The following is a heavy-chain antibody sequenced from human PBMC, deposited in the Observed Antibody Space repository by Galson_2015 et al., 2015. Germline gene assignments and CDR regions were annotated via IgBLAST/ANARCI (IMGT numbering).Heavy chain of an antibody. CDR3: ARQDQYYDCWSGYSRYYYYMDV. V-gene: IGHV4-59*08. CDR1: GGSISSYY. CDR2: IYDTGST. Sequence: TLSLTCTVSGGSISSYYWSWIRQPPGKGLAWIGYIYDTGSTNYNPSLKSRVTISVDTSKNQFSLKLSSVTAADTGVYYCARQDQYYDCWSGYSRYYYYMDVWGKGTTVTVSS. D-gene: IGHD3-3*01. J-gene: IGHJ6*03.